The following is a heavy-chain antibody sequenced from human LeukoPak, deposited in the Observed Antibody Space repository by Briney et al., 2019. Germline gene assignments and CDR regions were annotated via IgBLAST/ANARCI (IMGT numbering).Heavy chain of an antibody. V-gene: IGHV3-30*02. D-gene: IGHD3-22*01. CDR1: GFTFSSYG. CDR2: IRYDGSNK. CDR3: AKHYDSSGYHAEYFQH. J-gene: IGHJ1*01. Sequence: GGSLRLPCAASGFTFSSYGMHWVRQAPGKGLEWVAFIRYDGSNKYYADSVKGRFTISRDNSKNTLYLQMNSLRAEDTAVYYCAKHYDSSGYHAEYFQHWGQGTLVTVSS.